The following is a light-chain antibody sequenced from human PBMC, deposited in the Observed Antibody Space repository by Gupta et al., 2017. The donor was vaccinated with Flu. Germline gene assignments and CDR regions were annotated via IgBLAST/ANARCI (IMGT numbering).Light chain of an antibody. J-gene: IGKJ2*01. CDR1: ESVNRNH. CDR2: GTS. CDR3: HHDGTSPYT. V-gene: IGKV3-20*01. Sequence: GTLSLSPGESVTLSCSAGESVNRNHLAWYQQKRGQAPRLLMYGTSNRAPGIPDRFSGGGSGTDFTLTINRLEPEDSAVYYCHHDGTSPYTFGQGTKFEIK.